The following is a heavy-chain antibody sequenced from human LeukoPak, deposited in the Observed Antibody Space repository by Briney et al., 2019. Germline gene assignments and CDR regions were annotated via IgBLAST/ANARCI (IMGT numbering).Heavy chain of an antibody. D-gene: IGHD3-10*01. Sequence: PSETLSLTCTVSGGSISRYYWSWIRQPPGKGLEWVGYIYYSGSTKYNPSVKSRVTISVDTSTNQFSLRLSSVTAADTAVYYCASESVVRGITHLDYWGQGTLVTVSS. V-gene: IGHV4-59*01. CDR3: ASESVVRGITHLDY. CDR2: IYYSGST. CDR1: GGSISRYY. J-gene: IGHJ4*02.